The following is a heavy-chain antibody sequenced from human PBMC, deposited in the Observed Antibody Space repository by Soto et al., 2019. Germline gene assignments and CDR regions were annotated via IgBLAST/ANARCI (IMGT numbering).Heavy chain of an antibody. CDR3: AHRPSGNAMRRFDP. Sequence: QITLKESGPTLVKPTQTLTLTCTFSGFSLSTSGVGVGWIRQPPGKALEWLALIYWDDGIYYSPSLKSRLTVTKDTSKNQVVLTMTNMDPVDTATYDCAHRPSGNAMRRFDPWGQGTLVTGSS. CDR2: IYWDDGI. D-gene: IGHD5-12*01. J-gene: IGHJ5*02. V-gene: IGHV2-5*02. CDR1: GFSLSTSGVG.